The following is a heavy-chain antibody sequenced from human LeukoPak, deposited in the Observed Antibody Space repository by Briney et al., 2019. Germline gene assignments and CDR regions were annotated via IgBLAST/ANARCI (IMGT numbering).Heavy chain of an antibody. D-gene: IGHD6-13*01. V-gene: IGHV3-15*01. CDR1: GFLFSNAW. Sequence: PGGSLRLSCAASGFLFSNAWMSWVRQAPGKGLEWVGSIKSKTDGGTTDYAAPVKGRFTISRDDSKNTLYLQMNSLKTEDTAVYYCTTGLVPAAIGYSSSWYTIQGFFYWGQGTLVTVSS. J-gene: IGHJ4*02. CDR2: IKSKTDGGTT. CDR3: TTGLVPAAIGYSSSWYTIQGFFY.